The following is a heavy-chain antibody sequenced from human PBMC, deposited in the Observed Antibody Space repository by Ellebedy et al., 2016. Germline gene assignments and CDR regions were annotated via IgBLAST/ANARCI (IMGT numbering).Heavy chain of an antibody. D-gene: IGHD3-10*01. Sequence: GESLKISXAVSGFTFSSYWMYWVRQAPGKGLVWVSRINIDGRNTSYADSVKGRFTISRDNAKNTLYLQTNSLTAEDTAVYYCARADISGSPTFDSWGQGALVTVSS. CDR2: INIDGRNT. V-gene: IGHV3-74*01. CDR3: ARADISGSPTFDS. J-gene: IGHJ4*02. CDR1: GFTFSSYW.